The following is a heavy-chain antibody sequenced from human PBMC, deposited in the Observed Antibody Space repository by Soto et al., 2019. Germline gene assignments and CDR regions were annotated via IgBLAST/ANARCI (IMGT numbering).Heavy chain of an antibody. V-gene: IGHV3-23*01. J-gene: IGHJ6*02. CDR2: ISGSGGST. CDR1: GFTFSNYD. CDR3: ANTVRGYYYYGMDV. Sequence: GGSLRLSCAVSGFTFSNYDMSWVRQAPGKGLEWVSVISGSGGSTYYAGPVKGRFTISRDNSKETLYLQMNSLRAEDTAVYYCANTVRGYYYYGMDVWGQGTTVTVSS. D-gene: IGHD4-4*01.